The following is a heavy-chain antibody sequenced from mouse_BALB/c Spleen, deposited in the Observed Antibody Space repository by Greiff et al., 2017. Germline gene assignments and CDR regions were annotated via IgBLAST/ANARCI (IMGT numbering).Heavy chain of an antibody. D-gene: IGHD2-10*02. V-gene: IGHV1-80*01. CDR2: IYPGDGDT. CDR3: ARWYGNYYAMDY. J-gene: IGHJ4*01. Sequence: QVQLQQSGAELVRPGSSVKISCKASGYAFSSYWMNWVKQRPGQGLEWIGQIYPGDGDTNYNGKFKGKATLTADKSSSTAYMQLSSLTSEDSAVYFCARWYGNYYAMDYWGQGTSVTVSS. CDR1: GYAFSSYW.